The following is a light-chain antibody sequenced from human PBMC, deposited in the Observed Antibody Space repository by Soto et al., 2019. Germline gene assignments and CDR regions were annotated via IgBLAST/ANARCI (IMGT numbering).Light chain of an antibody. V-gene: IGKV3-20*01. CDR1: QSVSSSY. CDR2: GAS. CDR3: QQCGTSSWT. J-gene: IGKJ1*01. Sequence: EIVLTQSPGTLSLSPGEGATLSCRASQSVSSSYLAWYQQKPGQAPRLLIYGASRRATGIPDRFSGSGSGTDFTLTISRLEPEDFAVYYCQQCGTSSWTFGQGTKWISN.